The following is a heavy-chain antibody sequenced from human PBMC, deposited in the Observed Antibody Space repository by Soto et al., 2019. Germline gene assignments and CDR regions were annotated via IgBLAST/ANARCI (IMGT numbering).Heavy chain of an antibody. Sequence: ASVKVSCKASGYTLTGYYMHWVRQAPGQGLEWMGWINPNSGGTNYAQKFQGWVTMTRDTSISTAYMELSRLRSDDTAVYYCARSKRITIFGVVIRPYYCYGMDVWGQGTTVTVSS. CDR2: INPNSGGT. CDR1: GYTLTGYY. J-gene: IGHJ6*02. V-gene: IGHV1-2*04. D-gene: IGHD3-3*01. CDR3: ARSKRITIFGVVIRPYYCYGMDV.